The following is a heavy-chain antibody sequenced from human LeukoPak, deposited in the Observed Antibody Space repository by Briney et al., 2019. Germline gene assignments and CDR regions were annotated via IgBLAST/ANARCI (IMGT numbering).Heavy chain of an antibody. D-gene: IGHD5-24*01. V-gene: IGHV3-48*04. CDR2: ISSSSATI. Sequence: GGSLRLSCEGSGFSLSAYNMNWVRQAPGKGLESVSYISSSSATIFYADSVKGRFTISRDNAKNSLYLQMNSLRAEDTAVFYCVRDGYNYKFDYWGQGTLVTVSS. CDR3: VRDGYNYKFDY. J-gene: IGHJ4*02. CDR1: GFSLSAYN.